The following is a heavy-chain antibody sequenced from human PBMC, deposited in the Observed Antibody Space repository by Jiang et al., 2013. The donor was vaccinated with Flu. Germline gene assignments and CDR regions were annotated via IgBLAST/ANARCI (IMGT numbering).Heavy chain of an antibody. J-gene: IGHJ2*01. CDR2: IYYNGST. Sequence: LLKPSETLSLTCTVSGGSISSYYWSWIRQPPGRDWSGLGSIYYNGSTNYNPSLKSRVTISVDTSKNQFSLKLSSVTAADTALYYCARTSLNYFDSSASIYWYFDLWGRGTLVTVSS. V-gene: IGHV4-59*01. CDR3: ARTSLNYFDSSASIYWYFDL. CDR1: GGSISSYY. D-gene: IGHD3-22*01.